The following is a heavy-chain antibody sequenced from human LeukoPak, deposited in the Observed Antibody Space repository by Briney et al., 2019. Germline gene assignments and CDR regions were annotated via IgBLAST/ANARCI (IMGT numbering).Heavy chain of an antibody. CDR2: IIPILGIA. Sequence: SVKVSCKASGGTFSSYAISWVRQAPGQGLEWMGRIIPILGIANYAQKFQGRVTITADKSTSTAYMELSSLRSEDTVVYYCASSDPIAVAGYDYWGQGTLVTVSS. V-gene: IGHV1-69*04. J-gene: IGHJ4*02. D-gene: IGHD6-19*01. CDR3: ASSDPIAVAGYDY. CDR1: GGTFSSYA.